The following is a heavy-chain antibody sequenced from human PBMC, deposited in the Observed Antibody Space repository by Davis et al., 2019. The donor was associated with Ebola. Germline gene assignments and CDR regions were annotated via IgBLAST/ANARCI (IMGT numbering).Heavy chain of an antibody. CDR1: GFTFSDYY. CDR2: VYYDGST. CDR3: ARHPRNPGADV. J-gene: IGHJ6*02. V-gene: IGHV4-39*01. Sequence: ESLKISCAASGFTFSDYYMSWIRQPPGKGLEWIGSVYYDGSTYYNPSVKSRVTISGDTSRNQFSLRLRSVTAADTAVYYCARHPRNPGADVWGQGTTVTVSS. D-gene: IGHD3-10*01.